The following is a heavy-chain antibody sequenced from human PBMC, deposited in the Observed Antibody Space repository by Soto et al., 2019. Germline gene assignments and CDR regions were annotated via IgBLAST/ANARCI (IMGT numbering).Heavy chain of an antibody. CDR2: ITTDGATS. D-gene: IGHD2-2*01. V-gene: IGHV3-74*03. Sequence: VQLVESGGDLVQPGGSLRLSCAASGFTFSGHWMHWVRQVPGKGLEWVSRITTDGATSTYADSVKGRFTISRDNAKNTLYLQMSALRAEDTALYYCAREAGYCSRTSCYRRAFDTWGQGTTVTVSS. J-gene: IGHJ3*02. CDR1: GFTFSGHW. CDR3: AREAGYCSRTSCYRRAFDT.